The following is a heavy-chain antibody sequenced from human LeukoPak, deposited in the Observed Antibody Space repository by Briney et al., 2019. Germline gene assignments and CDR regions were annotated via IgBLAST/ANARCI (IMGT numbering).Heavy chain of an antibody. J-gene: IGHJ5*02. V-gene: IGHV3-9*01. CDR2: ICWNSGSI. Sequence: GGSLRLSCAASGFTFDDYAMHWVRQAPGKGLEWVSGICWNSGSIGYADSVKGRFTISRDNAKDSLYLQMNSLRAEDTALYYCAKDRAAAGTSGWFDPWGQGTLVTVSS. CDR3: AKDRAAAGTSGWFDP. D-gene: IGHD6-13*01. CDR1: GFTFDDYA.